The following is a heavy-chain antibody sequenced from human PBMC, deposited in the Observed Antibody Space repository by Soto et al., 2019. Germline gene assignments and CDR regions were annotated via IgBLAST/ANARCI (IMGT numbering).Heavy chain of an antibody. V-gene: IGHV5-10-1*01. CDR3: TRHTGYDSSLDY. CDR1: EYTFPGPW. CDR2: IDPSDSYT. J-gene: IGHJ4*02. Sequence: PAASLKISCQGSEYTFPGPWLSRVRQMPGKGLEWMGRIDPSDSYTDYSPTVQGHVTMSADKSINTAYLQWSSLQASDTAVYYCTRHTGYDSSLDYWGQGNLVTVSS. D-gene: IGHD5-12*01.